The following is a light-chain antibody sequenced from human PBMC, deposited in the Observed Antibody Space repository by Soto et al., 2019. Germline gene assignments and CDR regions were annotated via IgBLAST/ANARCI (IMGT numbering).Light chain of an antibody. CDR1: SSDVGGYNY. CDR2: EVS. J-gene: IGLJ2*01. V-gene: IGLV2-8*01. CDR3: SSFAGSFYWV. Sequence: QSALTQPPSASGSPGQSGTISCTGTSSDVGGYNYVSWYQQHPGKAPKLMIYEVSKRPSGVPDRFSGSKSGNTASLTVSGLHAEYEADYYCSSFAGSFYWVFGGRTKLTVL.